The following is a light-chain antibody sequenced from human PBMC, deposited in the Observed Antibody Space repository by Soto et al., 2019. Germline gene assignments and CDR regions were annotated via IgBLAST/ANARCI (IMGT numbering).Light chain of an antibody. CDR1: QSVSSY. V-gene: IGKV3-11*01. CDR3: QQRSNWPSWT. Sequence: DIVLTPSPATLSLSPGERATLSCRASQSVSSYLAWYQQKSGQAPRLLIYDASNRATGIPARFSGSGSGTDFTLTISSLEPEDFAVYYCQQRSNWPSWTFGQGTKVYIK. CDR2: DAS. J-gene: IGKJ1*01.